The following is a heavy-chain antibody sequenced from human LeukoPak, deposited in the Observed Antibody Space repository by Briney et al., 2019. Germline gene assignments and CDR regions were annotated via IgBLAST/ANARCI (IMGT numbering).Heavy chain of an antibody. CDR3: ARDGGTFDI. CDR2: IYYSGST. Sequence: PSETLSLTCTVSGGSISSYYWSWIRQPPGKGLEWIWYIYYSGSTNYNPSLKSRVTISVDTSKNQFSLKLSSVTAADTAVYYCARDGGTFDIWGQGTMVTVSS. J-gene: IGHJ3*02. CDR1: GGSISSYY. V-gene: IGHV4-59*12.